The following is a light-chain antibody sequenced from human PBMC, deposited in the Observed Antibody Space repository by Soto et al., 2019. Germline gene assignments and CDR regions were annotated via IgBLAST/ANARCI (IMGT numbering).Light chain of an antibody. CDR1: SSDVGSYNL. J-gene: IGLJ1*01. V-gene: IGLV2-14*02. CDR3: CSYTITSTAFI. Sequence: QSVLTQPASVSGSPGQSITISCTGTSSDVGSYNLVSWYQQHPGKAPKLMIYEGSKRPTGVSNRFSGSKSANTASLTISGLQPEDEAEYYCCSYTITSTAFIFGTGTKLTVL. CDR2: EGS.